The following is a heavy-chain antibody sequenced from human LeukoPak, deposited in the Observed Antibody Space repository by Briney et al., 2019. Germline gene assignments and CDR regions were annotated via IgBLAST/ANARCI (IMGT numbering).Heavy chain of an antibody. D-gene: IGHD6-13*01. V-gene: IGHV4-39*01. CDR2: IYYSGST. J-gene: IGHJ4*02. CDR3: ARHFQKVSYSRFDY. CDR1: GGSISSSSYY. Sequence: SETLSLTCTVSGGSISSSSYYWGWIRQPPGKGLEWIGSIYYSGSTYYNPSLKSRVTISADTSKNQFSLKLSSATAADTAVYYCARHFQKVSYSRFDYWGQGTLVTVSS.